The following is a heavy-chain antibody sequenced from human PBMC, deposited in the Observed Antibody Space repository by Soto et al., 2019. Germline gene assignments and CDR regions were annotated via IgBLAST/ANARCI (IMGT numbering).Heavy chain of an antibody. J-gene: IGHJ4*02. V-gene: IGHV4-34*01. CDR3: ARVSTRSLNRYYYDSSGYGY. CDR2: INHSGST. D-gene: IGHD3-22*01. Sequence: SETLSLTCAVYGGSFSGYYWSWIRQPPGKGLEWIGEINHSGSTNYNPSLKSRVTISVDTSKNQFSLKLSSVTAADTAVYYCARVSTRSLNRYYYDSSGYGYWGQETLVTVSS. CDR1: GGSFSGYY.